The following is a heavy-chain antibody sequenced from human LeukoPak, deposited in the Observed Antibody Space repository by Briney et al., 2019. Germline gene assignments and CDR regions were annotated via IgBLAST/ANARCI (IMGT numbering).Heavy chain of an antibody. Sequence: ASVKVSCKTSGYTFPSYDINWVRQATGQGLEWMGWMNPNSGNTGYTQKFQGRVTISRNTSITTAYMELSSRRSEDTGVYYCARGPKWTGSYYYFDYWGQGTLVTVSS. CDR1: GYTFPSYD. CDR2: MNPNSGNT. D-gene: IGHD1-26*01. V-gene: IGHV1-8*01. J-gene: IGHJ4*02. CDR3: ARGPKWTGSYYYFDY.